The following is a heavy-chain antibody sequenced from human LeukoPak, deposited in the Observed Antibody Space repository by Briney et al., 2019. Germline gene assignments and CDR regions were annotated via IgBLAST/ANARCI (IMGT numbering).Heavy chain of an antibody. D-gene: IGHD2-2*01. Sequence: SETLSLTCTVSGGSISSYYWSWIRQPPGEGLEWIGYIYYSGSTNYNPSLKSRVTISVDTSKNQFSLKLSSVTAADTAVYYCARDAVVVPAANYYYYYYMDVWGKGTTVTVSS. J-gene: IGHJ6*03. V-gene: IGHV4-59*01. CDR3: ARDAVVVPAANYYYYYYMDV. CDR1: GGSISSYY. CDR2: IYYSGST.